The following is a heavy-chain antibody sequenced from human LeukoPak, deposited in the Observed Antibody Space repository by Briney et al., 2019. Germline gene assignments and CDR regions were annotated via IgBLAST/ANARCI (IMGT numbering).Heavy chain of an antibody. V-gene: IGHV4-59*01. J-gene: IGHJ4*02. CDR2: IYYSGST. CDR1: GGSISSYY. CDR3: AGRYSSSWYYFDY. Sequence: SETLSLTCTVSGGSISSYYWSWIRQPPREGLEWIGYIYYSGSTNYNPSLKSRVTISVDTSKNQFSLKLSSVTAADTAVYYCAGRYSSSWYYFDYWGQGTLVTVSS. D-gene: IGHD6-13*01.